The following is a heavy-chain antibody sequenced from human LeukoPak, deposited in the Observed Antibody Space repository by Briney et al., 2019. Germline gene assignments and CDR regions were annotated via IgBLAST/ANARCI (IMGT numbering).Heavy chain of an antibody. J-gene: IGHJ4*02. Sequence: GGSLRLSCAASGFSFGNLALHWVHQAPGKGLEWVAVVSYDGSNTYYGDSVKGRFTISRDNSKNGLFLQMTNLRVEDTAVYFCARDRALAVSLSDWGQGTLVTVSS. D-gene: IGHD2-15*01. V-gene: IGHV3-30*01. CDR1: GFSFGNLA. CDR2: VSYDGSNT. CDR3: ARDRALAVSLSD.